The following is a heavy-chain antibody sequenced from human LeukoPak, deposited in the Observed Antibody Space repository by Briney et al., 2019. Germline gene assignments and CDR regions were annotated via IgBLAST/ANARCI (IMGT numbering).Heavy chain of an antibody. Sequence: GGSLRLSCTASGFSFSGHWMHWARQLPGKGLVWVSVIYSGGSTYYADSVKGRFTISRDNSKNTLYLQMNSLRAEDTAVYYCASGYYDSSGYGGYDAFDIWGQGTMVTVSS. V-gene: IGHV3-53*01. D-gene: IGHD3-22*01. CDR3: ASGYYDSSGYGGYDAFDI. CDR1: GFSFSGHW. CDR2: IYSGGST. J-gene: IGHJ3*02.